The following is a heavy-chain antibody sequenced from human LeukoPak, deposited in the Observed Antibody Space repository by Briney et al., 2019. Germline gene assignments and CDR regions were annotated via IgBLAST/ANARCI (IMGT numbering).Heavy chain of an antibody. Sequence: SETLSLTCAVYGGSFSGYYWSWIRQPPGKGLEWIGEINHSGSANYNPSLKSRVTISVDTSKNQFSLKLSSVTAADTAVYYCARGRRWDWYFDLWGRGTLVTVSS. CDR1: GGSFSGYY. CDR3: ARGRRWDWYFDL. CDR2: INHSGSA. D-gene: IGHD5-24*01. V-gene: IGHV4-34*01. J-gene: IGHJ2*01.